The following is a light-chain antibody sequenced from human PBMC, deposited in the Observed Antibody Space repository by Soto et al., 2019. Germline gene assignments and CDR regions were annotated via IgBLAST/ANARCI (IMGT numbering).Light chain of an antibody. CDR2: DVN. J-gene: IGLJ2*01. Sequence: QSALTQPASVSGSPGQSITISCTGTSSDIGAYNFVSWYQQHPGKAPKLMLYDVNIRPSGVSNRFSGSKSGNTASLTISGLQAEDEADYYCNSFTTSTTLLFGGGTKLTVL. CDR1: SSDIGAYNF. CDR3: NSFTTSTTLL. V-gene: IGLV2-14*03.